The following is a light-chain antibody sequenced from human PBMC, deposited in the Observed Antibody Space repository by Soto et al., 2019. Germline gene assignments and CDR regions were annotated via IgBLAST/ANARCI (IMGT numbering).Light chain of an antibody. V-gene: IGKV3-15*01. Sequence: EIVMTQSPATLSVSPGERATLSCRASQSVSSNLAWYQQKPGQAPRRLIYGASTRATGLPARFSGSGSGTEFILTISSLQSEDFAVYYCQQYTNWPRTFGQGTKVEIK. CDR2: GAS. J-gene: IGKJ1*01. CDR3: QQYTNWPRT. CDR1: QSVSSN.